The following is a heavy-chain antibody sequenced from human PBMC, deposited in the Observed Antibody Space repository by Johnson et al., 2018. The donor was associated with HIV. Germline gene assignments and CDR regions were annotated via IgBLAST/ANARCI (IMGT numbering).Heavy chain of an antibody. CDR3: TTATPVGRGAFDI. Sequence: VQLVESGGGLIKPGGSLRLSCAASGFTFSNAWMSWVRQGPGQGLEWVGRIKSKTEGGTTDYAAPVKGRFTISRDDSKNTLYLQMNSLKTEDTAVYYCTTATPVGRGAFDIWGQGKMVTVSS. CDR1: GFTFSNAW. CDR2: IKSKTEGGTT. V-gene: IGHV3-15*01. D-gene: IGHD1-26*01. J-gene: IGHJ3*02.